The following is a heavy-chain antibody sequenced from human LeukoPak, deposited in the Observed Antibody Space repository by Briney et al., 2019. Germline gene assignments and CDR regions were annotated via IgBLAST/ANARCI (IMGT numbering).Heavy chain of an antibody. CDR3: AKGNIAAARYYYYYMDV. J-gene: IGHJ6*03. CDR2: IYSGGST. Sequence: GGSLRLSCAASEFSVGSNYMTWVRQAPGKGLEWVSLIYSGGSTYYADSVKGRFTISRDNSKNTLYLQMNSLRAEDTAVYYCAKGNIAAARYYYYYMDVWGKGTTVTVSS. V-gene: IGHV3-53*01. D-gene: IGHD6-13*01. CDR1: EFSVGSNY.